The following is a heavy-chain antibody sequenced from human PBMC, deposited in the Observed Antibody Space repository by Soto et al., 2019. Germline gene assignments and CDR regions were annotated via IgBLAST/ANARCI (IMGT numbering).Heavy chain of an antibody. J-gene: IGHJ3*02. Sequence: GGSLRLSCAASGFTFSSYGMNWVRQAPGRGLEWVSYISSSSSSIYYADSVKGRFTISRDNAKSSLYLQMNSLRDEDTAVYYCARDPGTTFGAFDIWGQGTMVTVSS. CDR3: ARDPGTTFGAFDI. D-gene: IGHD1-7*01. CDR1: GFTFSSYG. CDR2: ISSSSSSI. V-gene: IGHV3-48*02.